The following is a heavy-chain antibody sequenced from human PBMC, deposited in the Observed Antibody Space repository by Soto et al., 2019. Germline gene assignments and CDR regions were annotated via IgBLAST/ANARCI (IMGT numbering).Heavy chain of an antibody. CDR1: GYTFTGYY. CDR3: AREAPGGDAFDI. J-gene: IGHJ3*02. D-gene: IGHD3-16*01. V-gene: IGHV1-2*02. Sequence: ASVKVSCKSSGYTFTGYYIHWVRQAPGQGLEWMGWINPNSGGTNYAQKFQGRVTMTRDTSISTAYMELSRLRSDDTAVYYCAREAPGGDAFDIWGQGTMVTVSS. CDR2: INPNSGGT.